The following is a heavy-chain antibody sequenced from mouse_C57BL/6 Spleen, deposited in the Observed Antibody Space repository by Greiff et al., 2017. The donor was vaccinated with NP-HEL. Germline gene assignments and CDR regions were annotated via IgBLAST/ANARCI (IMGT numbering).Heavy chain of an antibody. V-gene: IGHV1-50*01. Sequence: VQLQQPGAELVKPGASVKLSCKASGYTFTSYWMQWVKQRPGQGLEWIGEIDPSDSYTNYNQKFKGKATLTVDTSSSTAYMQLSSLTSEDSAVYYCAYSNHYAMDYWGQGTSVTVSS. CDR3: AYSNHYAMDY. CDR1: GYTFTSYW. J-gene: IGHJ4*01. CDR2: IDPSDSYT. D-gene: IGHD2-5*01.